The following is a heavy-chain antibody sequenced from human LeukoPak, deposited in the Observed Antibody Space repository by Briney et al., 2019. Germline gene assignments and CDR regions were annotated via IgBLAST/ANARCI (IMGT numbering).Heavy chain of an antibody. D-gene: IGHD2-8*01. CDR2: MNPNSGNT. CDR3: ARGLRALYDGVGLLDFDY. Sequence: ASVKVSCKASGYTFTGYYMHWVRQAPGQGLEWMGWMNPNSGNTGYAQKFQGRVTITRNTSISTAYMELSSLRSEDTAVYYCARGLRALYDGVGLLDFDYWGQGTLVTVSS. CDR1: GYTFTGYY. V-gene: IGHV1-8*03. J-gene: IGHJ4*02.